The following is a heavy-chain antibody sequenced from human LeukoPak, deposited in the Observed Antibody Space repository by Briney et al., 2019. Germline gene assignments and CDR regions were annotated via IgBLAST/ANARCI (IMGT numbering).Heavy chain of an antibody. CDR1: GFTFSSYG. CDR3: ARDEYSSGYPDY. J-gene: IGHJ4*02. CDR2: IWYDGSNK. D-gene: IGHD6-19*01. V-gene: IGHV3-33*01. Sequence: GRSLRLSCAASGFTFSSYGMHWVRQPPGKGLEWVAVIWYDGSNKYYADSVKGRFTISRDNSKNTLYLQMNSLRAEDTAVYYCARDEYSSGYPDYWGQGTLVTVSS.